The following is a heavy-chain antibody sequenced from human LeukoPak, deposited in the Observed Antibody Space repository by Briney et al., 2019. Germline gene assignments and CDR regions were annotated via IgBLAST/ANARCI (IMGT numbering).Heavy chain of an antibody. Sequence: GGSLRLSCVTSGLTFSGYDMDWVRQAPGKGLEWVSFIRYDGSREFYADSVKGRFTISRDNSKDTLYLQMNSLRPEDTAVYYCVGDFDYWGQGTLVTVSS. J-gene: IGHJ4*02. CDR3: VGDFDY. D-gene: IGHD3-10*01. CDR2: IRYDGSRE. CDR1: GLTFSGYD. V-gene: IGHV3-30*02.